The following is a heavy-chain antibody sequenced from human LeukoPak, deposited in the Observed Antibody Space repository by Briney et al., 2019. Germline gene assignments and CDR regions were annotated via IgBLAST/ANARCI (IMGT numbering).Heavy chain of an antibody. CDR1: GFTFSSYG. D-gene: IGHD3-22*01. CDR2: ISYDGSNK. V-gene: IGHV3-30*18. CDR3: AKEIVADYYDSSGPPLGMDV. J-gene: IGHJ6*02. Sequence: GGSLRLSCAASGFTFSSYGMHWVRQAPGKGLEWVAVISYDGSNKYYADPVKGRFTISRDNSKNTLYLQMNSLRAEDTAVYYCAKEIVADYYDSSGPPLGMDVWGQGTTVTVSS.